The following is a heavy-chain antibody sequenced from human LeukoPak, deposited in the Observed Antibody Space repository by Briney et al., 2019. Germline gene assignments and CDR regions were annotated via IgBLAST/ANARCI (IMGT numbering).Heavy chain of an antibody. V-gene: IGHV4-4*02. J-gene: IGHJ3*02. CDR2: IHYSGTT. Sequence: SGTLSLTCAVSGGSISSDYWWSWVRQPPGKGLEYIGEIHYSGTTNYNPSLKSRVTMSLDKSKNQFSLNLNSVTAADTAVFYCARGSHDTIRGVLDIWGQGTMVTVSS. D-gene: IGHD3-10*01. CDR1: GGSISSDYW. CDR3: ARGSHDTIRGVLDI.